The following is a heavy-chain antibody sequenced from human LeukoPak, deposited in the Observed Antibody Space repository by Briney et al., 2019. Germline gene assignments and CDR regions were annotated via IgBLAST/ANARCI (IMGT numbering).Heavy chain of an antibody. CDR1: GYTFTGYY. CDR3: VLEVLSSGWVS. J-gene: IGHJ5*02. D-gene: IGHD6-19*01. V-gene: IGHV1-2*06. Sequence: ASVKVSCKASGYTFTGYYMHWVRQAPGQGLEWMGRINPNSGGTNYVQKFQGRVTMTRDTSISTAYMELSRLRSDDTAVYYCVLEVLSSGWVSWGQGTRVTVSS. CDR2: INPNSGGT.